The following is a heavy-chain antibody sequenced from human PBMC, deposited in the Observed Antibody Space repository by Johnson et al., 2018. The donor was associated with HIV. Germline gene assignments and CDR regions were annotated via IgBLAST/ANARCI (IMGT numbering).Heavy chain of an antibody. CDR3: ATDIVVVLAVTGTGAAFDI. Sequence: VQLVESGGGLVQTGGSLRLSCAASGFTFSTSWMSWVRQAPGNGLGWVANINQDGVEKYYVDSVKGRFTIARDNAKNSLYLQMNSLRAEDTAVYYCATDIVVVLAVTGTGAAFDIWGQGTMVTVSS. D-gene: IGHD2-15*01. J-gene: IGHJ3*02. V-gene: IGHV3-7*01. CDR1: GFTFSTSW. CDR2: INQDGVEK.